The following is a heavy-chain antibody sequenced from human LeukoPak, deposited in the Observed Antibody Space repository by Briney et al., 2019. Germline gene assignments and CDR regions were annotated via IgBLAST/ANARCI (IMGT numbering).Heavy chain of an antibody. CDR2: IYHSGST. CDR3: ALGVEVDGDGRYGGWFDP. Sequence: PSETLSLTCAVSGGSISSSNWWSWVRQPPGKGLEWIGEIYHSGSTNYNPSLKSRVTISVDKSKNQFSLKLSSVTAADTAVYYCALGVEVDGDGRYGGWFDPWGQGTLVTVSS. CDR1: GGSISSSNW. J-gene: IGHJ5*02. D-gene: IGHD4-17*01. V-gene: IGHV4-4*02.